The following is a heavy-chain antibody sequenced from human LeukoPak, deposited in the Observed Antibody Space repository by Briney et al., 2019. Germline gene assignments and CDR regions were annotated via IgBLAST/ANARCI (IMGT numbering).Heavy chain of an antibody. CDR2: MNPNSGNT. CDR3: ARGGGLEYSSSEQDY. CDR1: GYTFTGYY. D-gene: IGHD6-6*01. J-gene: IGHJ4*02. Sequence: ASVKVSCKASGYTFTGYYMHWVRQAPGQGLEWMGWMNPNSGNTGYAQKFQGRVTITRNTSISTAYMELSSLRSEDTAVYYCARGGGLEYSSSEQDYWGQGTLVTVSS. V-gene: IGHV1-8*03.